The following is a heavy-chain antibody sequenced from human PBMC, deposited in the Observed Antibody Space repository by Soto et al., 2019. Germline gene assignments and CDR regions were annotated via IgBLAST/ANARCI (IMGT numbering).Heavy chain of an antibody. CDR1: GFTFSSYE. Sequence: EVQLVESGGGLVQPGGSLRLSCAASGFTFSSYEMNWVRQAPGKGLEWVSYISSSGSSIYYADSVKGRFTISGDNAKNSLYLQMNSLRAEDTAVYYCARVGNTAMVGYWGQGTLVTVSS. CDR3: ARVGNTAMVGY. J-gene: IGHJ4*02. CDR2: ISSSGSSI. V-gene: IGHV3-48*03. D-gene: IGHD5-18*01.